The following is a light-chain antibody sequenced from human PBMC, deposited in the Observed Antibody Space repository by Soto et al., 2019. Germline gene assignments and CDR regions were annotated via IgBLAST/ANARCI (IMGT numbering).Light chain of an antibody. CDR2: AAS. CDR1: QSISSF. J-gene: IGKJ1*01. CDR3: QQSYSIPTWT. Sequence: DIQMTQSPSALSASVGDRVTITCRASQSISSFLNWYQQKPGKAPKLLISAASSLQSGVPSRFSGSGSGTDFTLTISSLQPEDFATYYCQQSYSIPTWTFGQGTKVEIK. V-gene: IGKV1-39*01.